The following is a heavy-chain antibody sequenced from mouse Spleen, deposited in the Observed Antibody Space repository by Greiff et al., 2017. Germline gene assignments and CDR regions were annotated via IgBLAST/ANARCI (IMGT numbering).Heavy chain of an antibody. CDR2: ICTGGGT. CDR3: ARKGNYGHNSAWFAY. D-gene: IGHD1-1*02. CDR1: GFSLTSYA. J-gene: IGHJ3*01. Sequence: VQGVESGPGLVAPSQSLSITCTASGFSLTSYAISWVRQPPGKGLEWLGVICTGGGTNYNSALKSRLSISKGNSKSQVFLKMNSLQTDDTARYYCARKGNYGHNSAWFAYWGQGTLVTVSA. V-gene: IGHV2-9-1*01.